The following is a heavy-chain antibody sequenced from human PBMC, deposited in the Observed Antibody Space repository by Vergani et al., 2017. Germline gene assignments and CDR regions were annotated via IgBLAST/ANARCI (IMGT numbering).Heavy chain of an antibody. D-gene: IGHD2-15*01. CDR3: ARRASACSGGSCYSTFYYYYGMDV. CDR2: IYYSGST. Sequence: QVQLQESGPGLVKPSETLSLTCTVSGGSISSYYWSWIRQPPGKGLEWIGYIYYSGSTNYNPSLKSRVTISVDTSKNQFSLKLSYVTAADTAVYYCARRASACSGGSCYSTFYYYYGMDVWGQGTTVTVSS. J-gene: IGHJ6*02. CDR1: GGSISSYY. V-gene: IGHV4-59*01.